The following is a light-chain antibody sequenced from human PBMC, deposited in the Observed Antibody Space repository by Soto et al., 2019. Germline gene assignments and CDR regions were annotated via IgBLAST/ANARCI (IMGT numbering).Light chain of an antibody. J-gene: IGLJ2*01. CDR3: QSYDSSRSVV. V-gene: IGLV1-40*01. CDR1: SSNIGAGYD. CDR2: GNS. Sequence: QAVVTQPPSVSGAPGQRVTISCTGSSSNIGAGYDVHWYQQLPGTAPKLLIYGNSNRPSGVPDRFSGSKSGTSASLAITGLQAEDGADYYCQSYDSSRSVVFGGGTQLTVL.